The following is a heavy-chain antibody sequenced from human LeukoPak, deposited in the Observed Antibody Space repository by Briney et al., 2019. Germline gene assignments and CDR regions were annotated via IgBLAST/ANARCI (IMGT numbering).Heavy chain of an antibody. Sequence: GGSLRLSCAASGFTFSSFGFHWVRQAPGKGLEWVAVIWYDGSNKYFADSVKGRFTISRDNSKNTLYLQMNSLRAEDTAVYYCARDQASSSSSPYWGQGTLVTVSS. CDR2: IWYDGSNK. CDR1: GFTFSSFG. V-gene: IGHV3-33*01. CDR3: ARDQASSSSSPY. D-gene: IGHD2-2*01. J-gene: IGHJ4*02.